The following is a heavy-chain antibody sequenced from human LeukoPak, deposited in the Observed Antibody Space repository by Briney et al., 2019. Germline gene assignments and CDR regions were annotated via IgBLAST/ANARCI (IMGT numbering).Heavy chain of an antibody. CDR2: ISSSGSTI. CDR3: ARVLFSVMLGDAFDI. Sequence: GGSLRLSCAASGFTFSSYAMSWVRQAPGKGLEWVSYISSSGSTIYYADSVKGRFTISRDNAKNSLYLQMNSLRAEDTAVYYCARVLFSVMLGDAFDIWGQGTMVTVSS. J-gene: IGHJ3*02. V-gene: IGHV3-48*04. CDR1: GFTFSSYA. D-gene: IGHD2/OR15-2a*01.